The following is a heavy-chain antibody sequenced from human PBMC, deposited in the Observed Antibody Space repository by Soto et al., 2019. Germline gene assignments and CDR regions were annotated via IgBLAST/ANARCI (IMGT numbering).Heavy chain of an antibody. J-gene: IGHJ4*02. CDR2: ISGDGNNA. V-gene: IGHV3-74*01. Sequence: EVQLVESGGGLVQPGGSLRVSCAASGFTFSSFWMHWVRQAPGKGLVWVSRISGDGNNAVYADSVKGRFTVSRDNAKNTLDLQMNSLRTDDSALYYCVRNRGTFLRDGVDYWGPGILFTVSS. CDR3: VRNRGTFLRDGVDY. CDR1: GFTFSSFW. D-gene: IGHD3-3*01.